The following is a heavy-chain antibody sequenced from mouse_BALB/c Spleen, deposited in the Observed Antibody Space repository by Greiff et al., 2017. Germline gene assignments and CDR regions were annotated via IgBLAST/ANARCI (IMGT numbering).Heavy chain of an antibody. CDR2: ISSGGSYT. J-gene: IGHJ2*01. CDR3: TRDGDGYYPLFDY. CDR1: GFTFSSYT. Sequence: EVKLMESVGGLVKPGGSLKLSCAASGFTFSSYTMSWVRQTPEKRLEWVATISSGGSYTYYPDSVKGRFTISRDNAKNTLYLQMSSLKSEDSAMYYCTRDGDGYYPLFDYWGQGTTLTVSS. V-gene: IGHV5-6-4*01. D-gene: IGHD2-3*01.